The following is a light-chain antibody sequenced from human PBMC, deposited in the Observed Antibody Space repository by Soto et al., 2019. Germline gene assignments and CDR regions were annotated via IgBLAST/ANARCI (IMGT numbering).Light chain of an antibody. CDR2: GAS. CDR3: QQYGSSPVA. CDR1: QSVSSSY. V-gene: IGKV3-20*01. Sequence: EIVLTQSPGTLSLSPGERATLSCRASQSVSSSYLAWYQQKPGQAPRLLIYGASSRATGIPDRFSGSGSGTDFTLTISRLEPGDFAVYYCQQYGSSPVAFGQGTKLDI. J-gene: IGKJ1*01.